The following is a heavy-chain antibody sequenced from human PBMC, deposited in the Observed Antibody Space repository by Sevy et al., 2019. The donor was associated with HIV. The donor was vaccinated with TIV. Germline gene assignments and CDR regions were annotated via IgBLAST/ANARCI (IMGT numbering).Heavy chain of an antibody. CDR1: GSTLTQLS. J-gene: IGHJ4*02. CDR3: ASTRDYYESNGYYFDF. V-gene: IGHV1-24*01. Sequence: ASVTVSCKVSGSTLTQLSMHWVRQAPGIGLEWMVTFDPEDGKKHYEKKFQGRVTMTEDTSTHTAYMELSSLTSEDTAIYYCASTRDYYESNGYYFDFWGQGTLVTVSS. D-gene: IGHD3-22*01. CDR2: FDPEDGKK.